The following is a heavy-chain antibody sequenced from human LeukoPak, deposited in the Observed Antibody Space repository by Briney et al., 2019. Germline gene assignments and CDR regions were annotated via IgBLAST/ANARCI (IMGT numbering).Heavy chain of an antibody. V-gene: IGHV4-34*01. CDR2: INHSGST. CDR1: GGSFSGYH. Sequence: SETLSLTCAVYGGSFSGYHWSWIRQPPGKGLEWIGEINHSGSTNYNPSLKSRVTISVDTSKNQFSLKLSSVTAADTAVYYCARGSVVVVAAIYYYYYYMDVWGKGTTVTVSS. D-gene: IGHD2-15*01. J-gene: IGHJ6*03. CDR3: ARGSVVVVAAIYYYYYYMDV.